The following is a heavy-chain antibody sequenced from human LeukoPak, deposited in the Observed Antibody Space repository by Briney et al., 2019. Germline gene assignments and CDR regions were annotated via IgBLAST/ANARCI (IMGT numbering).Heavy chain of an antibody. V-gene: IGHV3-21*01. Sequence: GGSLRLSCAATGFTFSSYSMNWVRQAPGKGLEWVSSISSSSYIYYADSVKGRFTISRDNAKNSLYLQMNSLRAEDTAVYYCARLGYGSESYYFDYWGQGTLVTVSS. CDR3: ARLGYGSESYYFDY. CDR2: ISSSSYI. D-gene: IGHD5-18*01. CDR1: GFTFSSYS. J-gene: IGHJ4*02.